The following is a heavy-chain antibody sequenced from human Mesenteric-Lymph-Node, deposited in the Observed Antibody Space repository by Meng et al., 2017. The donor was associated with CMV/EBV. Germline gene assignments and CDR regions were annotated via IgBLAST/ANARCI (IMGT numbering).Heavy chain of an antibody. J-gene: IGHJ4*02. D-gene: IGHD3-9*01. CDR3: ARAAEELRYFDWLLYRVFDY. CDR2: INTNTGNP. Sequence: FSSYGMNWVRQAPGQGLEWMGWINTNTGNPTYAQGFTGRFVFSLDTSVSTAYLQISSLKAEDTAVYYCARAAEELRYFDWLLYRVFDYWGQGTLVTSPQ. CDR1: FSSYG. V-gene: IGHV7-4-1*02.